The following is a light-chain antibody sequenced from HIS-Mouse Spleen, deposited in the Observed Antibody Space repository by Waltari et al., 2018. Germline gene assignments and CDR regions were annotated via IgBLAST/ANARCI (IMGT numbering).Light chain of an antibody. Sequence: QSALTQPRSVSGSPGQSVTIPCTGTSSDVGGYNYFSWYQQHPGKAPKLMIYDVSKRPSGVPDRFSGSKSGNTASLTISGLQAEDEADYYCCSYAGSYTGVFGTGTKVTVL. CDR3: CSYAGSYTGV. CDR2: DVS. V-gene: IGLV2-11*01. J-gene: IGLJ1*01. CDR1: SSDVGGYNY.